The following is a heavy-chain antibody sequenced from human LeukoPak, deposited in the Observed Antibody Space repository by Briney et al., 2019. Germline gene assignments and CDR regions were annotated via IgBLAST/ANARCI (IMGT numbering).Heavy chain of an antibody. D-gene: IGHD6-13*01. Sequence: SETLSLTCAVYGGSFSGYYWNWIRQHPGKGLEWIGYIYYSGNTYYNPSLKSRVTISVDTSKNQFSLKLSSVTAADTAVYYCARVIAAAGTDYWGQGTLVTVSS. V-gene: IGHV4-31*11. CDR1: GGSFSGYY. CDR2: IYYSGNT. J-gene: IGHJ4*02. CDR3: ARVIAAAGTDY.